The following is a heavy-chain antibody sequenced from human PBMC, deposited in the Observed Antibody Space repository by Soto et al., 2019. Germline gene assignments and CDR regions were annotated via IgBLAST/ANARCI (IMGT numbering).Heavy chain of an antibody. V-gene: IGHV3-23*01. CDR2: ISGSGGST. CDR1: GFTFSSYA. Sequence: EVQLLESGGGLVQPGGSLRLSCSASGFTFSSYAMSWVRQAPGKGLEWVSAISGSGGSTYYADSVKGRFTISRDNSKNTLYLQMNSLRAEDTAVYYCAKDRATMIVVVIDAFDIWGQGTMVTVSS. CDR3: AKDRATMIVVVIDAFDI. J-gene: IGHJ3*02. D-gene: IGHD3-22*01.